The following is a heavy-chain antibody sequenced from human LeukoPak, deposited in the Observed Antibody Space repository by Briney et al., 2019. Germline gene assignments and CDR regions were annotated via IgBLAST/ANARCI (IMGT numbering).Heavy chain of an antibody. D-gene: IGHD3-16*02. V-gene: IGHV4-59*08. Sequence: PSETLSLTCTVSGGSISSYYWSWIRQPPGKGLEWIGYIYYSGSTNYNPSLKSRVTISVDTSKNQFSLKLSSVTAADTAVYYCARHRYDYVWGSYRNYFDYWGQGTLVTVSS. CDR1: GGSISSYY. CDR2: IYYSGST. J-gene: IGHJ4*02. CDR3: ARHRYDYVWGSYRNYFDY.